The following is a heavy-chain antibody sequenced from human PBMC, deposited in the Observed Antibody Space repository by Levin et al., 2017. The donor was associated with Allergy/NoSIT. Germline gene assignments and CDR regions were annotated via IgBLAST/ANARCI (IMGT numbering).Heavy chain of an antibody. CDR2: ISGSGGST. D-gene: IGHD3-10*01. V-gene: IGHV3-23*01. Sequence: GGSLRLSCAASGFTFSSYAMSWVRQAPGKGLEWVSTISGSGGSTYYADSVKGRFTISRDNSKNTLYLQMNSLRAEDTAVYYCAKVQTLYYGSGSYSLNEYYFDYWGQGTLVTVSS. CDR1: GFTFSSYA. CDR3: AKVQTLYYGSGSYSLNEYYFDY. J-gene: IGHJ4*02.